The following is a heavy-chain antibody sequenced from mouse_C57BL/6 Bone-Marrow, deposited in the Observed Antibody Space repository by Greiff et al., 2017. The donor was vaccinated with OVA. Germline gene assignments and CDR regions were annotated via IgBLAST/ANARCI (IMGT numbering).Heavy chain of an antibody. J-gene: IGHJ2*01. CDR2: IRLKSDNYAT. CDR1: GFTFSNYW. CDR3: TAGSNYAYFDY. V-gene: IGHV6-3*01. Sequence: EVQGVESGGGLVQPGGSMKLSCVASGFTFSNYWMNWVRQSPEKGLEWVAQIRLKSDNYATHYAESVKGRFTISRDDSKSSVYLQMNNLRAEDTGIYYCTAGSNYAYFDYWGQGTTLTVSS. D-gene: IGHD2-5*01.